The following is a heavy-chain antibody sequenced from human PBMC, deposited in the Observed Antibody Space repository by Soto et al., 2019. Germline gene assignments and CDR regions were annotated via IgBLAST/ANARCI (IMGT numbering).Heavy chain of an antibody. J-gene: IGHJ6*02. CDR2: IIPIFGTA. CDR1: GGTFSSYA. CDR3: ARGRGEQLAPKYYYYGMDV. Sequence: SVKVSCKASGGTFSSYAISWVRQAPGQGLEWMGGIIPIFGTANYAQKFQGRVTITADESTSTAYMELSSLRSEDTAVYYCARGRGEQLAPKYYYYGMDVWGQGTTVTVSS. D-gene: IGHD6-6*01. V-gene: IGHV1-69*13.